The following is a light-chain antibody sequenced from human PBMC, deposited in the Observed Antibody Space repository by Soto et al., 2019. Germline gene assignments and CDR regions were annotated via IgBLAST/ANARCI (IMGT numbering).Light chain of an antibody. CDR1: QSVSSN. J-gene: IGKJ1*01. V-gene: IGKV3-15*01. Sequence: EIVMTQSPATLSVSPGERATLSCRASQSVSSNLAWYQQKPGQAPRLLIYGASTRATGIPARFSGSGSGTEFTLAISSLQSEDFAVYYCQQYNNGRWTFGQGTKVDIK. CDR2: GAS. CDR3: QQYNNGRWT.